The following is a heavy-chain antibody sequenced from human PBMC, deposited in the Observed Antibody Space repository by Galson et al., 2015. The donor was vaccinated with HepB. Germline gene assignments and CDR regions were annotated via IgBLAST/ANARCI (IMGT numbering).Heavy chain of an antibody. CDR3: ARRAGWLFDY. V-gene: IGHV5-51*03. D-gene: IGHD6-19*01. CDR1: GNSFTTYW. J-gene: IGHJ4*02. CDR2: IYPGDSDT. Sequence: QSGAEVKKPGESLKISCKASGNSFTTYWIGWGRQMPGKGLEYMGIIYPGDSDTRYSPSFQGQVTISADKSTSTAYLQWSSLKASDTAIYYCARRAGWLFDYWGQGTLVTVSS.